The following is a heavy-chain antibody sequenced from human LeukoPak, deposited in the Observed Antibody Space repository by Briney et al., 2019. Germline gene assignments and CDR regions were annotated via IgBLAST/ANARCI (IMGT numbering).Heavy chain of an antibody. V-gene: IGHV3-23*01. J-gene: IGHJ4*02. CDR1: GFTFTKCA. Sequence: GGSLRLSCVASGFTFTKCAMTWVRQAPGKGLEWVAIITATGDTAYYADSVKGRFTISRDNAKNSLYLQMNSLRAEDTAVYYCARDIPDYYDSSGYLDWGQGTLVTVSS. CDR2: ITATGDTA. D-gene: IGHD3-22*01. CDR3: ARDIPDYYDSSGYLD.